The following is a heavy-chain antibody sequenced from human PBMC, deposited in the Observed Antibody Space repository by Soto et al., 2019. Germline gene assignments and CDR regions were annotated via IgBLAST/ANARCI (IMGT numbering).Heavy chain of an antibody. V-gene: IGHV3-30*03. Sequence: QVQLVESGGGVVLPGRSLRLSCEASGFTFSSYGMHWVRQAPGKGLEWVAVISNDGNDKYYAESVKGRFTISRDNFNNILYLQMNSLRTEDTAVYYCATADGAVLVPAVLDYWGQGTLVTASS. D-gene: IGHD2-15*01. CDR1: GFTFSSYG. CDR2: ISNDGNDK. CDR3: ATADGAVLVPAVLDY. J-gene: IGHJ4*02.